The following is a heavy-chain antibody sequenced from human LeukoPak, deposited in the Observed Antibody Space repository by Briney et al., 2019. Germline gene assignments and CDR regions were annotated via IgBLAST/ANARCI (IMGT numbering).Heavy chain of an antibody. J-gene: IGHJ4*02. Sequence: GGPLRLSCAASGFTFSSYWMSWVRQAPGKGLEWVANIKQDGSEKYYVDSVKGRFTISRDNAKNSLYLQMNSLRAEDTAVYYCARLGYCSGGSCYSSYYFDYWGQGTLVTVSS. V-gene: IGHV3-7*01. CDR2: IKQDGSEK. CDR3: ARLGYCSGGSCYSSYYFDY. CDR1: GFTFSSYW. D-gene: IGHD2-15*01.